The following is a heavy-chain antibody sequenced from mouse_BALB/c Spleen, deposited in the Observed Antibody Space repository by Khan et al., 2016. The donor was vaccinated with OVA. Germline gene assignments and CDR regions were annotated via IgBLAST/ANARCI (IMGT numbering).Heavy chain of an antibody. Sequence: QIQLVQSGPELVKPGASVKISCEASGYSFTSYYIHWVKQRPGQGLEWIGWIFPGSGNRQYNEKFKGKATLTADTSSSTAYMQLSSLTSEDSAVYFCARGVYYGYACFAYWGQGTLVTVSA. CDR1: GYSFTSYY. CDR3: ARGVYYGYACFAY. CDR2: IFPGSGNR. V-gene: IGHV1-66*01. J-gene: IGHJ3*01. D-gene: IGHD2-2*01.